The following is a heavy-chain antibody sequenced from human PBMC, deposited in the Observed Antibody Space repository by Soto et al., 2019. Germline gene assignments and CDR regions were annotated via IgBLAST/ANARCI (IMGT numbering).Heavy chain of an antibody. CDR3: ARGASCSSTSCYDNFHYGLAV. CDR2: ITASNGNA. D-gene: IGHD2-2*01. J-gene: IGHJ6*02. CDR1: GYTFTNYG. V-gene: IGHV1-18*01. Sequence: AASGKVSCKASGYTFTNYGITWVRQAPGQGLEWMGWITASNGNANYAREIQGRLTLTRDTSTNTASMELRSLRSDDTAVYYCARGASCSSTSCYDNFHYGLAVWGQGTTVTRLL.